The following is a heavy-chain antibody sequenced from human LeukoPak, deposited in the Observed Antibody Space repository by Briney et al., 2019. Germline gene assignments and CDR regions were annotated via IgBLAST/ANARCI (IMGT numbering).Heavy chain of an antibody. V-gene: IGHV1-46*01. CDR3: ARSMVRGVVGYYYYMDV. CDR2: INPSGGST. D-gene: IGHD3-10*01. J-gene: IGHJ6*03. Sequence: ASVKVSCKASGYTFTSYYMHWVRQAPGQGLEWMGIINPSGGSTSYAQKFQGRVTMTRDMSTSTVYMELSSLRSEDTAVYYCARSMVRGVVGYYYYMDVWGKGTTVTVSS. CDR1: GYTFTSYY.